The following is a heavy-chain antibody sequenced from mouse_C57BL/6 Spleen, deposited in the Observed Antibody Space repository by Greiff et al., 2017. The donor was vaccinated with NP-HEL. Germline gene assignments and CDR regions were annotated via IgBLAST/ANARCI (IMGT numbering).Heavy chain of an antibody. Sequence: EVKLVESGGGLVQPGGSLSLSCAASGFTFTDYYMSWVRQPPGKALEWLGFIRNKANGYTTEYSASVKGRFTISRDNSQSILYLQMNALRAEDSATYYCARCNYGNTDYYAMDYWGQGTSVTVSS. J-gene: IGHJ4*01. CDR1: GFTFTDYY. D-gene: IGHD2-1*01. CDR3: ARCNYGNTDYYAMDY. CDR2: IRNKANGYTT. V-gene: IGHV7-3*01.